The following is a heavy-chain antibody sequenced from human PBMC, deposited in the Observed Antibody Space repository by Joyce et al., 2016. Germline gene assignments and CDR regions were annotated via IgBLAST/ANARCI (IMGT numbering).Heavy chain of an antibody. CDR3: AKRYDYVDY. CDR1: GFTLSNYG. Sequence: QVQLVESGGGVVQPGRSLRLSCAASGFTLSNYGMHWVRQGPGKGLEWVAVIANDGNKKYYADSVKGRFTISRDNSKNTLYLQMNSLRAEDTAVYYCAKRYDYVDYWGQGTLVTVSS. V-gene: IGHV3-30*18. CDR2: IANDGNKK. D-gene: IGHD3-16*01. J-gene: IGHJ4*02.